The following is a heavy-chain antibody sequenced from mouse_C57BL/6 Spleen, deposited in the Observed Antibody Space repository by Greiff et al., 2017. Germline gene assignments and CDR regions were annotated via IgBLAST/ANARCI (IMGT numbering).Heavy chain of an antibody. V-gene: IGHV1-54*01. Sequence: VQLQQSGAELVRPGTSVKVSCKASGYAFTNYLIEWVKQRPGQGLEWIGVINPGSGGTNYNEKFKGKATLTADKSSSTAYMQLSSLTSEDSAVYFCARPSYYYGSSSYAMDYWGQGTSVTVSS. CDR1: GYAFTNYL. J-gene: IGHJ4*01. CDR2: INPGSGGT. CDR3: ARPSYYYGSSSYAMDY. D-gene: IGHD1-1*01.